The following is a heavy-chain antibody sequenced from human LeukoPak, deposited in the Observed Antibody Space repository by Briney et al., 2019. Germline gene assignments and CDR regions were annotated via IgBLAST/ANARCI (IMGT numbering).Heavy chain of an antibody. CDR3: AKDRQWLGHPDAFDI. D-gene: IGHD6-19*01. V-gene: IGHV3-33*06. Sequence: GGSLRLSCAASGFTFSSYGMHWVRQAPGKGLEWVAVIWYDGSNKYYADSVKGRFTISRDNSKNTLYLQMNSLRAEDTAVYYCAKDRQWLGHPDAFDIWGQGTMVTVSS. CDR2: IWYDGSNK. CDR1: GFTFSSYG. J-gene: IGHJ3*02.